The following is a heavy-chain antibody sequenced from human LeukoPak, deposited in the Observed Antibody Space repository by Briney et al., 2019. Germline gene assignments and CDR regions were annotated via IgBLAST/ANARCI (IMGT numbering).Heavy chain of an antibody. CDR2: GNHNGGT. CDR1: GGSFNGYY. V-gene: IGHV4-34*01. D-gene: IGHD1-26*01. J-gene: IGHJ5*02. CDR3: AKNGQSGFSFDP. Sequence: SETLSLTCAVYGGSFNGYYWSWIRQSPGKGLEWIGEGNHNGGTKYNPSLKSRVTISADSSKNQFSLKLSFVTAADSAVYHCAKNGQSGFSFDPWGQGTLVTV.